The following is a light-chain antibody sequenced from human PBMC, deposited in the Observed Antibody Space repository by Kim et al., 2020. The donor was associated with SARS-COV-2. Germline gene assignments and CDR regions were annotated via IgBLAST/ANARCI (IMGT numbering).Light chain of an antibody. V-gene: IGLV3-1*01. CDR1: KLGDKY. CDR2: QDS. CDR3: QAWDSSTVV. J-gene: IGLJ2*01. Sequence: SYELIQPPSVSVSPGQTASITCSGDKLGDKYACWYQQKPGQSPVLVIYQDSKQPSGIPERFSGSNSGNTATLTISGTQAMDEADYYCQAWDSSTVVFGGGTQLTVL.